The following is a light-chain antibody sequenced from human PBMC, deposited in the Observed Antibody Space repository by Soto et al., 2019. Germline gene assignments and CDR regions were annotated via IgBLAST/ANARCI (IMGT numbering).Light chain of an antibody. CDR1: QSVSNY. J-gene: IGKJ4*01. CDR2: DSS. V-gene: IGKV3-11*01. Sequence: EVVLTQSPVTLSLSPGERATLSCRASQSVSNYLAWYQQKPGQAPRLLIHDSSDRATGIPARFSGGGSGTDFTLTITSLEPEDFGVYYCQQRSNWPLTFGGGTKVDIK. CDR3: QQRSNWPLT.